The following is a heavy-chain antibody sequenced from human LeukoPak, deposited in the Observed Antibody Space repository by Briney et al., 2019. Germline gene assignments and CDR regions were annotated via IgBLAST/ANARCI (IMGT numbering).Heavy chain of an antibody. Sequence: GGSLRLSCAASGFIFSSYWMHWVRQAPGKGLVWVSRIHSDGSGTTYADSVKGRFTISRDNAKNTLYLQMTGLRDEDAAVYYCARDLIGRYTFDYCGQGTLVTVSS. J-gene: IGHJ4*02. CDR2: IHSDGSGT. CDR3: ARDLIGRYTFDY. CDR1: GFIFSSYW. V-gene: IGHV3-74*01. D-gene: IGHD3-10*01.